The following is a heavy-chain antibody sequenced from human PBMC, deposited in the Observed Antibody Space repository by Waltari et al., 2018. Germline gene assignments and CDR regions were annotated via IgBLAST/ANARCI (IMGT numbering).Heavy chain of an antibody. CDR3: SRDTASRTGANYGMDV. CDR2: IRRRTDGATT. Sequence: EVQLVESGGGLVQPGRSLRLSCTASGFAFGDYAVGWVRQAPGKGLEWVAFIRRRTDGATTEYAASVKGRFIISREDSKSIAYLQMNSLRSEDTAVYYCSRDTASRTGANYGMDVWGQGTTVTVSS. J-gene: IGHJ6*02. CDR1: GFAFGDYA. D-gene: IGHD2-8*02. V-gene: IGHV3-49*04.